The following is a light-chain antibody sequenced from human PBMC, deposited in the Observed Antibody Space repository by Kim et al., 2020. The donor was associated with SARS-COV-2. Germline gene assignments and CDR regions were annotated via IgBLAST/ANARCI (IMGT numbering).Light chain of an antibody. Sequence: APRKAARIPCGGNNIGSKSVHWCQQKPGQAPVLVIYSDSDRPSGIPERFSGSNSANTATLTISRVEAGDEADYYCQVWDSDSDHWVFGGGTQLTVL. J-gene: IGLJ3*02. CDR2: SDS. CDR1: NIGSKS. CDR3: QVWDSDSDHWV. V-gene: IGLV3-21*04.